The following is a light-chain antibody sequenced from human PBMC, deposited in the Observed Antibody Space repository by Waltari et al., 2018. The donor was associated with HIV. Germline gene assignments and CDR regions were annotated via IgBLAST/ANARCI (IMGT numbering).Light chain of an antibody. CDR1: QDIRNF. J-gene: IGKJ1*01. Sequence: DIQMTQSPSSLSASVGDRVTITCRASQDIRNFLAWFRQRPGKAPKSLIYDASSLRSGVPSRFSGSGSGTVFTLTISSLQPEDFATYYCQHYHSYPRTFGQGTKVEI. V-gene: IGKV1-16*01. CDR2: DAS. CDR3: QHYHSYPRT.